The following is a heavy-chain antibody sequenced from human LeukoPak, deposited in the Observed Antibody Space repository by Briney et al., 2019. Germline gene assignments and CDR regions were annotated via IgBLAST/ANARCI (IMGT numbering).Heavy chain of an antibody. V-gene: IGHV4-59*08. J-gene: IGHJ4*02. CDR1: GGSISSYY. Sequence: SETLSLTCTVSGGSISSYYWSWIRQPPGKGLEWIGYIYYSGSTNYNPSLKSRVTISVDTSKNQFSLKLSSVTAADTAVYYCARHYGYSHYPYFDYWGQGTLVTVSS. D-gene: IGHD4-11*01. CDR2: IYYSGST. CDR3: ARHYGYSHYPYFDY.